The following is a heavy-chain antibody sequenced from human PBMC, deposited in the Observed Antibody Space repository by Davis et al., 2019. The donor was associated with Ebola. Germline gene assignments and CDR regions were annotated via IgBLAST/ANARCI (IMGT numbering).Heavy chain of an antibody. Sequence: DSVKGRFTISRDNAKNSLYLQMNSLRAEDTAVYYCARAVSAYYYGMDVWGQGTTVTVSS. V-gene: IGHV3-7*01. D-gene: IGHD3-16*02. J-gene: IGHJ6*02. CDR3: ARAVSAYYYGMDV.